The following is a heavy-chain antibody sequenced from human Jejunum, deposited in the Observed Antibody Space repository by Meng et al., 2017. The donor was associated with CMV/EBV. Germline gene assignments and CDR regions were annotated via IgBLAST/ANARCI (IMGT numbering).Heavy chain of an antibody. V-gene: IGHV4-59*01. J-gene: IGHJ6*02. Sequence: FSGDSFRNSYWSWIRQPPGRGLEWIGFLFHSGSPSYNPSLESRVTMAVDTSKNLFSLKVTSVTAADTAIYYCARTDYYSYYGMDVWGQGTTVTVSS. CDR1: GDSFRNSY. CDR2: LFHSGSP. CDR3: ARTDYYSYYGMDV.